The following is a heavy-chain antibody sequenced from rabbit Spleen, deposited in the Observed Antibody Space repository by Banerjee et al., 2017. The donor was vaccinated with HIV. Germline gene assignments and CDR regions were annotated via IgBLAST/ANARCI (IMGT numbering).Heavy chain of an antibody. Sequence: QEQLEESGGGLVKPGGTLTLTCKASGFSFSSSYYICWVRQAPGKGLEWIGCIYSGDGNTHYANWAKGRFTISETSSTTVTLQMTSLTAADTATYFCEGGFRLWGQGTLVTVS. V-gene: IGHV1S45*01. J-gene: IGHJ3*01. CDR2: IYSGDGNT. CDR1: GFSFSSSYY. CDR3: EGGFRL.